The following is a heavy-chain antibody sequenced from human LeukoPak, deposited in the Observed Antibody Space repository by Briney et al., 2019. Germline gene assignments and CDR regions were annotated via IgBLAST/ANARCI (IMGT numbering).Heavy chain of an antibody. D-gene: IGHD1-7*01. V-gene: IGHV4-30-2*01. CDR2: IYHSGST. CDR1: GGSISSGGYY. J-gene: IGHJ4*02. CDR3: ARGEGLTGTLHFFDY. Sequence: SETLSLTCTVSGGSISSGGYYWSWIRQPPGKGLEWIGYIYHSGSTYYNPSLKSRVTISVDRSKNQFSLKLSSVTAADTAVYYCARGEGLTGTLHFFDYWGQGTLVTVSS.